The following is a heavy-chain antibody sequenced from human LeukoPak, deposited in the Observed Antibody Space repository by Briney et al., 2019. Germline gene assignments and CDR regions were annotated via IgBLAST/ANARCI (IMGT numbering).Heavy chain of an antibody. CDR2: INPNSGGT. D-gene: IGHD6-13*01. V-gene: IGHV1-2*02. Sequence: ASVKVSCKASGYTFTGYYMHWVRQAPGQGLEWMGWINPNSGGTNYAQKFQGRVTMTRDTSISTAYMELSRLRSDDTAVYYRAREPPMDSSSWYLHTPSRYYFDYWGQGTLVTVSS. CDR1: GYTFTGYY. J-gene: IGHJ4*02. CDR3: AREPPMDSSSWYLHTPSRYYFDY.